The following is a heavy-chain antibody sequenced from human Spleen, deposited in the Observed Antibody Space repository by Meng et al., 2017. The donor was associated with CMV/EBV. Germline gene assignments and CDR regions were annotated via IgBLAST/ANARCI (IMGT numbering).Heavy chain of an antibody. V-gene: IGHV1-46*01. D-gene: IGHD1-26*01. CDR3: ARDQSGSDHDSFDI. J-gene: IGHJ3*02. Sequence: ASVKVSCKASGYTFITYYIHWVRQAPGQGLEWMGRINPDGGTTTYSQKFQGGVTLTSDTSTNTVYMELSRLRYEDTAVYYCARDQSGSDHDSFDIWGPGTMVTVSS. CDR2: INPDGGTT. CDR1: GYTFITYY.